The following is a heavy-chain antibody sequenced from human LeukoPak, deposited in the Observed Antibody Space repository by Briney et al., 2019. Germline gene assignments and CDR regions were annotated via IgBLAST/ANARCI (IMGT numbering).Heavy chain of an antibody. CDR1: GFTFTGYY. CDR3: ARDLDDSSGDDY. J-gene: IGHJ4*02. Sequence: ASVKVSCKTSGFTFTGYYIHWVRQAPGQGFEWIGWINPDSGGADSAQKFQGRVTMTRDTSISAVYMELNSLTSDDTAVYYCARDLDDSSGDDYWGQGTLVTVSS. CDR2: INPDSGGA. V-gene: IGHV1-2*02. D-gene: IGHD3-22*01.